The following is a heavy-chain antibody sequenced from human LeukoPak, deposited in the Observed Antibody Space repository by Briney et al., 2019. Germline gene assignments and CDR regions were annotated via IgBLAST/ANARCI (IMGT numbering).Heavy chain of an antibody. D-gene: IGHD3-16*02. J-gene: IGHJ3*02. CDR2: IYHSGST. CDR1: GGSISSSNW. CDR3: ARDPYVWGSYRIGGAFDI. Sequence: PSGTLSLTCAVSGGSISSSNWWSWVRQPPGKGLEWIGEIYHSGSTNYNPSLKSRVTISVDKSKNQFSLKLSSVTAADTAVYYCARDPYVWGSYRIGGAFDIWGQGTMVTVSS. V-gene: IGHV4-4*02.